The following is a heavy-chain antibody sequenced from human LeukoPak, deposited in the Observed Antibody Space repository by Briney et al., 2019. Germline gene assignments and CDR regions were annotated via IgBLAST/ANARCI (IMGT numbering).Heavy chain of an antibody. Sequence: ASVNVSCKASGYTFTSYGISWVRQAPGQGLEWMGWISAYNGNTNYAQKLQGRVTMTTDTSTSTAYMELRSLRSDDTAVYYCARDRVAGTWVKQSYWYFDLWGRGTLVTVSS. CDR3: ARDRVAGTWVKQSYWYFDL. J-gene: IGHJ2*01. CDR1: GYTFTSYG. D-gene: IGHD6-19*01. V-gene: IGHV1-18*01. CDR2: ISAYNGNT.